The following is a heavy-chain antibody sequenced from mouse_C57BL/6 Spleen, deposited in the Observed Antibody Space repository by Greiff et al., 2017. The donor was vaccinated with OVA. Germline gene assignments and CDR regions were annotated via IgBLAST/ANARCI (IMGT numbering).Heavy chain of an antibody. D-gene: IGHD1-1*01. J-gene: IGHJ4*01. CDR3: ASFITTVVATTPYAMDY. CDR2: IDPSDSYN. V-gene: IGHV1-50*01. CDR1: GYTFTSYW. Sequence: VQLQQPGAELVKPGASVKLSCKASGYTFTSYWMQWVKQRPGQGLEWIGDIDPSDSYNNYNQKFNGKATLTVDTSSRTAYMQLSSLTSEDSAVYYCASFITTVVATTPYAMDYWGQGTSVTVSS.